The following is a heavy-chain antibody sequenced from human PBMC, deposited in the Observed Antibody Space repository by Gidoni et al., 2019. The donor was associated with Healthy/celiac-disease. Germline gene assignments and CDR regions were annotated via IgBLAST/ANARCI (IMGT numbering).Heavy chain of an antibody. CDR1: GGSISSYY. D-gene: IGHD3-3*01. CDR2: SYYSGST. Sequence: QVQLQESGPGLVKPSETLSLTCPVSGGSISSYYWSWIRQPPGKGLEWIGYSYYSGSTNYNPSLKSRVTISVDTSKNQFSLKLSSVTAADTAVYYCARGSTYYDFWSGYSHGYYFDYWGQGTLVTVSS. J-gene: IGHJ4*02. V-gene: IGHV4-59*01. CDR3: ARGSTYYDFWSGYSHGYYFDY.